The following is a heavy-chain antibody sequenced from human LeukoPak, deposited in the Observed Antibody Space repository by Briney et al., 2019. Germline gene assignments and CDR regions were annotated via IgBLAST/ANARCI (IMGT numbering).Heavy chain of an antibody. Sequence: SETLSLTCTVSGGSISSYHWSWIRQPPGKGLEWIGYIYYSGSTNYNPSLKSRVTISVDTSKNQFSLKLSSVTAADTAVYYCARVVYYDSSPHAFDIWGQGTMVTVSS. V-gene: IGHV4-59*01. J-gene: IGHJ3*02. CDR1: GGSISSYH. CDR3: ARVVYYDSSPHAFDI. CDR2: IYYSGST. D-gene: IGHD3-22*01.